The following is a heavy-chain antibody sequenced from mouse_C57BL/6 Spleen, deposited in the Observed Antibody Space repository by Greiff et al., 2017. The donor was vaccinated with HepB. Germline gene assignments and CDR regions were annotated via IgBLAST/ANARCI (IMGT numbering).Heavy chain of an antibody. V-gene: IGHV1-69*01. J-gene: IGHJ4*01. Sequence: QVQLQQPGAELVMPGASVKLSCKASGYTFTSYWMHWVKQRPGQGLEWIGEIDPSDSYTNYNQKFKGKSTLTVDKSSSTAYMQLSSLTSEDSAVYYCARREVVATDYAMDYWGQGTSVTVSS. CDR1: GYTFTSYW. CDR3: ARREVVATDYAMDY. CDR2: IDPSDSYT. D-gene: IGHD1-1*01.